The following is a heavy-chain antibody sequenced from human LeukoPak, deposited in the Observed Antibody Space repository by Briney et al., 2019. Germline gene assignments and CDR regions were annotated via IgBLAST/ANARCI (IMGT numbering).Heavy chain of an antibody. CDR3: ARVAYYDFWSAHMGWFDP. CDR1: GFTFSSYW. V-gene: IGHV3-7*01. J-gene: IGHJ5*02. Sequence: GGSLRLSCAASGFTFSSYWMSWVRQAPGKGPEWVANIKQDGSEKYYVDSVKGRFTISRDNAKNSLYLQMNSLRAEDTAVYYCARVAYYDFWSAHMGWFDPWGQGTLVTVSS. CDR2: IKQDGSEK. D-gene: IGHD3-3*01.